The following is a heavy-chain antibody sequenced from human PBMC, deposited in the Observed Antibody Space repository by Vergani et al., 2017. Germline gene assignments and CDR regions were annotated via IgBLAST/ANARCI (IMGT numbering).Heavy chain of an antibody. CDR3: ARGTVDYYVSGSFGLDAFDI. Sequence: QVQLVQSGAEVKKPGSSVKVSCKASGGTFSSYAISWVRQAPGQGLEWMGGIIPIFGTANYAQKFQGRVTITADESTSTAYMELSSLRSEDTAVYYCARGTVDYYVSGSFGLDAFDIWGQGTMVTVSS. J-gene: IGHJ3*02. D-gene: IGHD3-10*01. CDR2: IIPIFGTA. V-gene: IGHV1-69*01. CDR1: GGTFSSYA.